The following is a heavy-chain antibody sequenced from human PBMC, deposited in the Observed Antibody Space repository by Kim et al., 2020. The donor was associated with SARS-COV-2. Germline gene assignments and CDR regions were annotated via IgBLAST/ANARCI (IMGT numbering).Heavy chain of an antibody. D-gene: IGHD3-10*01. Sequence: SQTLSLTCAISGDSVSSNSAAWNWIRQSPSRGLEWLGRTYYRSKWYNDYAVSVKSRITINPDTSKNQFSLQLNSVTPEDTAVYYCARELLRLAGWGTMVRGVISDDAFDIWGQGTMVTVSS. CDR2: TYYRSKWYN. CDR3: ARELLRLAGWGTMVRGVISDDAFDI. CDR1: GDSVSSNSAA. J-gene: IGHJ3*02. V-gene: IGHV6-1*01.